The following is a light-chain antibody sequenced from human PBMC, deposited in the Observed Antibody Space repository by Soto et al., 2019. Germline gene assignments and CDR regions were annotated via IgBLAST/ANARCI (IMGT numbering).Light chain of an antibody. V-gene: IGLV2-8*01. CDR3: SSYAGSYTLYV. CDR2: EVS. Sequence: QSALTQPPSASGSPGQSVTISCTGTSSDVGGYNYVSWYQQHPGKAPKLMIYEVSKRPSGVPDRFSGSKSGNTASLTVSGLQAEDEADYYCSSYAGSYTLYVFGTGTQLTVL. J-gene: IGLJ1*01. CDR1: SSDVGGYNY.